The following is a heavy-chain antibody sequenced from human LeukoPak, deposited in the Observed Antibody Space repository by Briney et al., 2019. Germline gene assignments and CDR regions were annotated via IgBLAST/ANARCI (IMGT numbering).Heavy chain of an antibody. D-gene: IGHD3-9*01. V-gene: IGHV4-31*03. J-gene: IGHJ5*02. CDR2: IYYSGST. Sequence: SETLSLTCTVSGGSISSGGYYWSWIRQHPGKGLEWIGYIYYSGSTYYNPSLKSRVTISVDTSKNQFSLRLSSVTAADTAVYYCARHGPPIRYYDILTGYAGESWFDPWGQGTLVTVSS. CDR3: ARHGPPIRYYDILTGYAGESWFDP. CDR1: GGSISSGGYY.